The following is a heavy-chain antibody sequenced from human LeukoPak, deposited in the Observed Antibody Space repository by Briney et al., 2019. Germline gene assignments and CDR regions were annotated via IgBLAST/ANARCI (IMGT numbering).Heavy chain of an antibody. CDR3: ARGGAAWAFDY. CDR2: IYYSGST. J-gene: IGHJ4*02. Sequence: SETLSLTCTVSGGSISSYYWSWIRQPPGKGLEWIGYIYYSGSTNYNPSLKSRVTISVDTSKNQFSLKLSSVTAADTAVYYCARGGAAWAFDYWGQGTLVTVSS. D-gene: IGHD6-13*01. V-gene: IGHV4-59*01. CDR1: GGSISSYY.